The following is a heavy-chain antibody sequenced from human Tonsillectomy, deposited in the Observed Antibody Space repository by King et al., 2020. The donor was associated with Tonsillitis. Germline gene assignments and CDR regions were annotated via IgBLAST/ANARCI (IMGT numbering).Heavy chain of an antibody. CDR3: AMAPGPDYYDSSGFGGWFDP. Sequence: VQLVESGAEVKKPGESLRISCMGSGYSFINYWITWVRQMPGKGLEWMGKIDPSDSYSYFSPSFQGHVSISVDKSISTVYLQWNSLEASDTAMYYCAMAPGPDYYDSSGFGGWFDPWGQGTLVTVTS. V-gene: IGHV5-10-1*03. CDR1: GYSFINYW. J-gene: IGHJ5*02. D-gene: IGHD3-22*01. CDR2: IDPSDSYS.